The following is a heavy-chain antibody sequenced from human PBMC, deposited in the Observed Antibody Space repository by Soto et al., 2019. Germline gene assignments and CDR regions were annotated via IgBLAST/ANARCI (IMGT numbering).Heavy chain of an antibody. CDR3: ASGRPDDAFDI. V-gene: IGHV1-69*13. Sequence: GASVKVSCKASGGTFSSYAISWVRQAPGQGLEWMGGIIPIFGTANYAQKFQGRVTITADESTSTAYMELSSLRSEDTAVYYCASGRPDDAFDIWGQETMVTVSS. J-gene: IGHJ3*02. CDR2: IIPIFGTA. CDR1: GGTFSSYA.